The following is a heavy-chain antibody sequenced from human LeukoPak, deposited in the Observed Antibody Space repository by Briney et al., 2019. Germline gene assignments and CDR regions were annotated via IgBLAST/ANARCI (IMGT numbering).Heavy chain of an antibody. CDR1: GFTFSSYA. D-gene: IGHD2-15*01. CDR3: AKSILARCSAATCYPFDY. CDR2: ISGSRITT. V-gene: IGHV3-23*01. Sequence: GGSLRLSCAASGFTFSSYAMSWVRQPPGKGLEWVSHISGSRITTYHADSVKGRFTISRDNSRNTLYMQMNNLRAEDTAIYYCAKSILARCSAATCYPFDYWGQGTPVTVSS. J-gene: IGHJ4*02.